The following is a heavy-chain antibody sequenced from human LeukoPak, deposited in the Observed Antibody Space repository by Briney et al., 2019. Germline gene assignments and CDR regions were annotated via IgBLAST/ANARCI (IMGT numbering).Heavy chain of an antibody. CDR1: GFTFSSYA. J-gene: IGHJ5*02. CDR3: AKEIRHRHGGNSEFDP. Sequence: PGGSLRLSCAASGFTFSSYAMSWVRQAPGKGLEWVSAISGSGGSTYYADSVKGRFTISRDNSKNTLYLQMNSLRAEDTAVYYCAKEIRHRHGGNSEFDPWGQGTLVTVSS. V-gene: IGHV3-23*01. D-gene: IGHD4-23*01. CDR2: ISGSGGST.